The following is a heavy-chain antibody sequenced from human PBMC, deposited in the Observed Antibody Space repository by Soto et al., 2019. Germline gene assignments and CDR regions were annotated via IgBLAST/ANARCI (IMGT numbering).Heavy chain of an antibody. CDR1: GYTFTGYY. J-gene: IGHJ5*02. Sequence: QVQLVQSGAEVKKPGASVKVSCKASGYTFTGYYMHWVRQAPGQGLEWMGWINPNSGGTNYAQKFQGRVTMTRDTSISTAYMELSRLRSDDTAVYYCARDKGFYYYDSSGYSTWGQGTLVTVSS. V-gene: IGHV1-2*02. CDR2: INPNSGGT. CDR3: ARDKGFYYYDSSGYST. D-gene: IGHD3-22*01.